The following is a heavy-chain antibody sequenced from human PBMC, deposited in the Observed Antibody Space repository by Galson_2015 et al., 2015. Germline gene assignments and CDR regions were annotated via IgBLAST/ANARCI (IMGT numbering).Heavy chain of an antibody. CDR2: ISTSGGT. J-gene: IGHJ4*02. D-gene: IGHD2-2*01. CDR1: PGSLSRGNYY. CDR3: ARMGYCGSASCID. Sequence: TPSPPWPVSPGSLSRGNYYRGWIRAPAGEGMEYIWDISTSGGTHYKPPPKSRATLSLNTATNTIPLKLSSVTAADTASYYCARMGYCGSASCIDWGQGTLVTVSS. V-gene: IGHV4-61*09.